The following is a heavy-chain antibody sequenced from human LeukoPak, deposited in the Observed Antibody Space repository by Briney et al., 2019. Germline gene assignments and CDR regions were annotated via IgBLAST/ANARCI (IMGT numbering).Heavy chain of an antibody. V-gene: IGHV3-11*01. J-gene: IGHJ4*02. Sequence: YISSSGSTIYYADSVKGRFTISRDNSKNTLYLQMNSLRAEDTAVYYCARSSGWVSNSAAFDYWGQGTLVTVSS. CDR2: ISSSGSTI. D-gene: IGHD6-19*01. CDR3: ARSSGWVSNSAAFDY.